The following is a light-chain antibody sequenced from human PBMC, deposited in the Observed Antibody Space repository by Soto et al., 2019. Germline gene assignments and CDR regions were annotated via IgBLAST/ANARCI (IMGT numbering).Light chain of an antibody. CDR1: NSNIGRNT. J-gene: IGLJ1*01. Sequence: QSVLTQPPSASGTPGQRVTISCSGSNSNIGRNTVNWYQQLPGTAPKLLIYRNNQRPSGVPDRFSGSKSGTSASLAISGLQSDNESDYYCASGDDGLTGYVFGTGTKVTVL. CDR3: ASGDDGLTGYV. CDR2: RNN. V-gene: IGLV1-44*01.